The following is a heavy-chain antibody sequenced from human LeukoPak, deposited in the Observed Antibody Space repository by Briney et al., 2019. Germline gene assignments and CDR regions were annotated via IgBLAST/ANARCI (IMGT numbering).Heavy chain of an antibody. D-gene: IGHD2-2*01. J-gene: IGHJ3*02. Sequence: SETLSLTCTVSGGSISSSNYHWGWIRQPPGKGLEWIGSIYYSGSTQYNPSLKSRVTISVDTTKNQFSLKLSSVTAADTAVYYCARDRVVPAAMGDAFDIWGQGTMVTVSS. CDR3: ARDRVVPAAMGDAFDI. V-gene: IGHV4-39*02. CDR1: GGSISSSNYH. CDR2: IYYSGST.